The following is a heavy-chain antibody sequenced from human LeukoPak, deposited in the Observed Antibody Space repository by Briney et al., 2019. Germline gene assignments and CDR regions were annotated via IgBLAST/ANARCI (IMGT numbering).Heavy chain of an antibody. CDR3: ARRSQQLTGSFDY. CDR2: IYYSGNT. CDR1: GDSITNITYY. V-gene: IGHV4-39*01. J-gene: IGHJ4*02. D-gene: IGHD3-9*01. Sequence: SETLSLTCTVSGDSITNITYYWGWIRQPPGKGLEWIGSIYYSGNTYYNPSLKSRVTISVDTSKNQFSLKLNSVTAADTAVYSCARRSQQLTGSFDYWGQGTLVTVSS.